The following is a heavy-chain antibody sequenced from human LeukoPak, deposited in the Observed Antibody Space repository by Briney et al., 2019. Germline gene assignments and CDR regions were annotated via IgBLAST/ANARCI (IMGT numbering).Heavy chain of an antibody. D-gene: IGHD5-18*01. CDR1: GGTFSSYA. CDR2: IIPIFGTA. CDR3: ASPTAMARYYFDY. J-gene: IGHJ4*02. V-gene: IGHV1-69*13. Sequence: SVKVSCKASGGTFSSYAISWVRQAPGQGLEWVGGIIPIFGTANYAQKFQGRVTITADESTSTAYMELSSLRSEDTAVYYCASPTAMARYYFDYWGQGTLVTVSS.